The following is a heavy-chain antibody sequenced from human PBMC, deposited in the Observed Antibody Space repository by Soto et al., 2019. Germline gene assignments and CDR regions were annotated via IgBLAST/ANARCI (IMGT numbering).Heavy chain of an antibody. V-gene: IGHV3-30*18. CDR3: AKDYTIFGVVPNYGMDV. CDR1: GFTFSSYG. CDR2: ISYDGSNK. D-gene: IGHD3-3*01. J-gene: IGHJ6*02. Sequence: QVQLVESGGGVVQPGRSLRLSCAASGFTFSSYGMHWVRQVPGKGLEWVAVISYDGSNKYYADSVKGRFTISRDNSKNTLYLQMNSLRAEDTAVYYCAKDYTIFGVVPNYGMDVWGQGTTVTVSS.